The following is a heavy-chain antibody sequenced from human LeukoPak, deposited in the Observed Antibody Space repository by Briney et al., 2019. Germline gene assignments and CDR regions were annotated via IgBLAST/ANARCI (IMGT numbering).Heavy chain of an antibody. CDR3: ARALVVPAAMDAFDI. D-gene: IGHD2-2*01. Sequence: GGSLRLSCAASGFTFSSYWMHWVRQAPGKGLVWVSRINSDGSNTSYADSVKGRFTISRDNAKNTLYLQMNSLRAEDTAVYYCARALVVPAAMDAFDIWRQGTMVTVSS. J-gene: IGHJ3*02. CDR2: INSDGSNT. CDR1: GFTFSSYW. V-gene: IGHV3-74*01.